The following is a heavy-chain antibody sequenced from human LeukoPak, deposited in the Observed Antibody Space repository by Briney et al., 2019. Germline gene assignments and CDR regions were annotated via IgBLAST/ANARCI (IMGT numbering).Heavy chain of an antibody. CDR1: GFTFSSYA. CDR2: ISYDGSNK. Sequence: GGSLRLSCAASGFTFSSYAMHWVRQAPGKGLEWVAVISYDGSNKYYADSVKGRFTISRDNSKNTLYLQMNSLRAEDTAVYYCAKAPEYSSGPDIWGQGTMVTVSS. V-gene: IGHV3-30-3*01. D-gene: IGHD6-19*01. CDR3: AKAPEYSSGPDI. J-gene: IGHJ3*02.